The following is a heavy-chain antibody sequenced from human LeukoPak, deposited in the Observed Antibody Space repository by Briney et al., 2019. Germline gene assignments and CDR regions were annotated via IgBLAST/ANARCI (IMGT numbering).Heavy chain of an antibody. CDR1: GFTISSYG. CDR2: IRYDGSNK. J-gene: IGHJ4*02. D-gene: IGHD1-26*01. CDR3: AKVLSGSYSPFDY. V-gene: IGHV3-30*02. Sequence: GGSLRLSCAASGFTISSYGMHWVRQAPGKGLEWVAFIRYDGSNKYYADSVKGRFTVSRDNSKNTLYLQMNSLRAEDTAVYYCAKVLSGSYSPFDYWGQGTLVTVSS.